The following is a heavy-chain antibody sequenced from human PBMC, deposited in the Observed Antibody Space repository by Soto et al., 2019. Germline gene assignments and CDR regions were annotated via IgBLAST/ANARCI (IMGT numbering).Heavy chain of an antibody. D-gene: IGHD3-22*01. CDR3: ARGSGYYYWDDY. CDR2: INSGNGNK. CDR1: GYTFTSYA. V-gene: IGHV1-3*05. Sequence: QVQLVQSGAEEKKPGASVKVSCKASGYTFTSYAMHWVRQPPGKRLEWMGWINSGNGNKKYSQKLQGRVNLTRDTSASTADMELSSLRSEDTAVYYCARGSGYYYWDDYWGQGTLVTVSS. J-gene: IGHJ4*02.